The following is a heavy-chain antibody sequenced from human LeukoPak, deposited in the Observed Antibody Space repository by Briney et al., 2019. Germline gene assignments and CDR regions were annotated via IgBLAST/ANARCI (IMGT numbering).Heavy chain of an antibody. CDR3: AKGYRYYFDS. D-gene: IGHD2-2*02. J-gene: IGHJ4*02. CDR2: ISGGGVTT. V-gene: IGHV3-23*01. Sequence: GGSLRLSCAASGFTFSSYAMSWVRQAPGKGLEWVATISGGGVTTYYADSVKGRFTISSDNSKNTLYLQMNSLRAEDTTVYYCAKGYRYYFDSWGQGTLVTVSS. CDR1: GFTFSSYA.